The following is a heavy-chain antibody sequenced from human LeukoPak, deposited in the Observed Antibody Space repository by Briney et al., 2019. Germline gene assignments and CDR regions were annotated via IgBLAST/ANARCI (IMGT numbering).Heavy chain of an antibody. Sequence: SVKVSCKASGGTFSSYAIGWVRQPPGQGLEGMGGIIPIFGTANYAQKFQGRVTITTDESTSTAYMELSSLRSEDTAVYYCARAAFRHYDSSGLLFDYWGQGTLVTVSS. J-gene: IGHJ4*02. CDR1: GGTFSSYA. CDR2: IIPIFGTA. V-gene: IGHV1-69*05. CDR3: ARAAFRHYDSSGLLFDY. D-gene: IGHD3-22*01.